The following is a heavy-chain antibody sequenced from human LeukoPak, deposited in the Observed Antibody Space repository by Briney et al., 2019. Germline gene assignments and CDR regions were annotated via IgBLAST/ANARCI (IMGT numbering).Heavy chain of an antibody. CDR2: INHSGST. CDR3: AREGLPPSYYYDSSGYHTPFDY. D-gene: IGHD3-22*01. J-gene: IGHJ4*02. Sequence: PSETLSLTCAVYGGSFSGYYWSWIRQPPGKGLEWIGEINHSGSTNYNPSLKSRVTISVDTSKNQFSLKLSSVTAADTAVYYCAREGLPPSYYYDSSGYHTPFDYWGQGTLVTVSS. V-gene: IGHV4-34*01. CDR1: GGSFSGYY.